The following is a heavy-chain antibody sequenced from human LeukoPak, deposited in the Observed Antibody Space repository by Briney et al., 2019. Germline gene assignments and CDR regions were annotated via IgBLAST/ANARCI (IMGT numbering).Heavy chain of an antibody. CDR3: ARHETPFGDPQLGNWFDP. D-gene: IGHD3-16*01. J-gene: IGHJ5*02. CDR1: GYSISSGYY. V-gene: IGHV4-38-2*02. Sequence: SETLSLTCTVTGYSISSGYYWSWIRQPPGKGLEWIGEINHSGSTNYNPSLKSRVTISVDTSKNQFSLKLSSVTAADTAVYYCARHETPFGDPQLGNWFDPWGQGTLVTVSS. CDR2: INHSGST.